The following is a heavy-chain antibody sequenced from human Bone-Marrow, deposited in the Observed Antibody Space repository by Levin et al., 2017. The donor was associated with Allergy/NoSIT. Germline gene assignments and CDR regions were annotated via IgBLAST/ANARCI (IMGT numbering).Heavy chain of an antibody. Sequence: GESLKISCTVSGFTFSLYSMNWVRQAPGKGLEWVAVISYDGSNDYYADSVKGRFTISRDNSKNTVYLQMNSLRAEDTALYYCAKDRRAYSGSPDYWGQGTLVTVSS. CDR1: GFTFSLYS. CDR2: ISYDGSND. V-gene: IGHV3-30*18. J-gene: IGHJ4*02. CDR3: AKDRRAYSGSPDY. D-gene: IGHD1-26*01.